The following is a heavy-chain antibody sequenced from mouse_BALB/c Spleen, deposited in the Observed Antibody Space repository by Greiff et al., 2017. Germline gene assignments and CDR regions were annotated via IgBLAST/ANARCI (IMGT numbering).Heavy chain of an antibody. Sequence: QVQLKQSGAELVRPGTSVKISCKASGYTFTNYWLGWVKQRPGHGLEWIGDIYPGGGYTNYNEKFKGKATLTADTSSSTAYMQLSSLTSEDSAVYFCARHYYGYVRPLFDYWGQGTTLTVSS. J-gene: IGHJ2*01. CDR3: ARHYYGYVRPLFDY. D-gene: IGHD1-2*01. CDR1: GYTFTNYW. V-gene: IGHV1-63*02. CDR2: IYPGGGYT.